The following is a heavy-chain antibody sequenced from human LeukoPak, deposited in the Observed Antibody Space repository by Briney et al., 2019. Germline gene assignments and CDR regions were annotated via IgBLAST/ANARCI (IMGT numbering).Heavy chain of an antibody. CDR2: IYSAGDT. V-gene: IGHV3-53*01. CDR1: GFTVSGTY. J-gene: IGHJ4*02. CDR3: ARDRRRDGYSFDY. D-gene: IGHD5-24*01. Sequence: GGSLRLSCAASGFTVSGTYMSWVRQAPGKGLEWVSVIYSAGDTFSADSVKGRFTISRDNSKNTVYLQMNSLRAEDTAVYYCARDRRRDGYSFDYWGQGTLVTVSS.